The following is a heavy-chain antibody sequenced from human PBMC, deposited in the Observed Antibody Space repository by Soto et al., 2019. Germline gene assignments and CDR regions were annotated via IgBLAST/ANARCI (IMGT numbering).Heavy chain of an antibody. Sequence: PSETLSLTCAVYGGSFSGYYWSWIRQPPGKGLEWIGEINHSGSTNYNPSLKSRVTISVDRSKNQFSLKLSSVTAADTAVYYCARGRIQLWYPFDYWGQGTLVTVSS. J-gene: IGHJ4*02. V-gene: IGHV4-34*01. CDR2: INHSGST. D-gene: IGHD5-18*01. CDR1: GGSFSGYY. CDR3: ARGRIQLWYPFDY.